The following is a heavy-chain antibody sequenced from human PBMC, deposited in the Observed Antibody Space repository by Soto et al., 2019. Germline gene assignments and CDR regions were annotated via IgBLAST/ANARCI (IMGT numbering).Heavy chain of an antibody. V-gene: IGHV3-23*01. CDR2: ISGSGGNT. D-gene: IGHD1-20*01. CDR3: SNDWGRNWNDNDFHH. J-gene: IGHJ1*01. Sequence: GGSLRLSCAASGFTFRSFAMSWVRQAPGRGLEWVSVISGSGGNTYYADSVKGRFTISRDNSKNMLYLQMNSLNAADEAMDYCSNDWGRNWNDNDFHHWGQGTLVTVSS. CDR1: GFTFRSFA.